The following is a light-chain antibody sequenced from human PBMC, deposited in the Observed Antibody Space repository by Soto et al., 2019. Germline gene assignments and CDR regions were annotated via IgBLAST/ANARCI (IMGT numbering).Light chain of an antibody. Sequence: EIVLTQSPGTLSLSPGERATLSCRASQSVSSSYLAWYQQKHGPAPRLLIYGASSRATGIPSRFSGSGSGTDFTLTISRLEPEDFAVYYCQQYGSSPLLTFGGGTKVEIK. CDR3: QQYGSSPLLT. CDR2: GAS. CDR1: QSVSSSY. V-gene: IGKV3-20*01. J-gene: IGKJ4*01.